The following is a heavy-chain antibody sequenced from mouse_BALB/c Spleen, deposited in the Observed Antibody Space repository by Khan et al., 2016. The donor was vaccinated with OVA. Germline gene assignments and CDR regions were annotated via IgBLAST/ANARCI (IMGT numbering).Heavy chain of an antibody. D-gene: IGHD2-13*01. CDR2: ISDGGTYI. V-gene: IGHV5-4*02. CDR3: TRGYYGDPFAY. Sequence: EVELVESGGGLVKPGGSLKLSCAASGFTFSDYYMYWVRQTPEKRLEWVATISDGGTYIYYPDNVKGRFTISRDNAKNNLYLQMSSLKSDDTAMXLCTRGYYGDPFAYWGQGTLVTVSA. J-gene: IGHJ3*01. CDR1: GFTFSDYY.